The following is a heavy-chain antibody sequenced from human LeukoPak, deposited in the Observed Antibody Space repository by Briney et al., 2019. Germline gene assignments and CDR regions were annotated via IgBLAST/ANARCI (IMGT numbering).Heavy chain of an antibody. J-gene: IGHJ4*02. CDR2: IYSSGTT. V-gene: IGHV3-53*01. CDR3: ARTFLSGDGYKVGYFDY. D-gene: IGHD5-24*01. CDR1: GFTFRSYT. Sequence: GGSLRLSCAASGFTFRSYTMSWVRQAPGKGPEWVSLIYSSGTTYYTDFVKGRFTISRDNSQNTLYLHMNSLSADDTAVYYCARTFLSGDGYKVGYFDYWGQGTLVTVSS.